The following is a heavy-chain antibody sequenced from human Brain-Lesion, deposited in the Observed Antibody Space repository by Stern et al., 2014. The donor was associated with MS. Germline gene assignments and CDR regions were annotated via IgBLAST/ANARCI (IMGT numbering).Heavy chain of an antibody. V-gene: IGHV1-2*04. CDR2: INPKSGGT. CDR3: ATYYYDSTGYNDF. D-gene: IGHD3-22*01. J-gene: IGHJ4*02. CDR1: GYTFTGYY. Sequence: VQLEESGAEVKKPGASVKVSCKASGYTFTGYYMHWLRQAPGQGLEWMGWINPKSGGTNYAQKFQGWVTMTRDTSINTAYMELSRLRSDDTAVYYCATYYYDSTGYNDFWGQGTLVTVSS.